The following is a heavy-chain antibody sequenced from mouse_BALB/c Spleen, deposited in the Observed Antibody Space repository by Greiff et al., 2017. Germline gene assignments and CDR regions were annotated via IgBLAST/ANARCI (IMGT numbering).Heavy chain of an antibody. CDR3: ARWVIYYDYDGGYWYFDV. CDR1: GYTFTSYW. Sequence: QVQLQQSGAELAKPGASVKMSCKASGYTFTSYWMHWVKQRPGPGLEWIGYINPSTGYTEYNQKFKDKATLTADKSSSTAYMQLSSLTSEDSAVYYCARWVIYYDYDGGYWYFDVWGAGTTVTVSS. D-gene: IGHD2-4*01. V-gene: IGHV1-7*01. CDR2: INPSTGYT. J-gene: IGHJ1*01.